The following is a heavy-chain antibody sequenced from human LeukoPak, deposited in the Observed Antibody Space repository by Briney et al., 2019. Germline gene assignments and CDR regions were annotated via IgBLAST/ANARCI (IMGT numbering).Heavy chain of an antibody. CDR3: ARVGYSYSINDWSRTGLGAYPTKYYYYMDV. Sequence: SETLSLTCTVSGGSISSHYWSWIRQPPGKGLEWIGYIYYSGSTNYNPSLKSRVTMSVDTSKNQISLKVSSVTAADTAVYYCARVGYSYSINDWSRTGLGAYPTKYYYYMDVWGKGTTVTVSS. D-gene: IGHD5-18*01. CDR1: GGSISSHY. J-gene: IGHJ6*03. CDR2: IYYSGST. V-gene: IGHV4-59*11.